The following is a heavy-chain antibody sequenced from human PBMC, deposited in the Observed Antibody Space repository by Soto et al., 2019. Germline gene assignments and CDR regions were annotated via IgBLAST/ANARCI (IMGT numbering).Heavy chain of an antibody. CDR3: ARAYSDAFDI. D-gene: IGHD2-15*01. J-gene: IGHJ3*02. V-gene: IGHV3-11*05. Sequence: DSVRGRFTISRDNAKNSLYLQMSSLRAEDTAVYYCARAYSDAFDIWGQGTMVTVSS.